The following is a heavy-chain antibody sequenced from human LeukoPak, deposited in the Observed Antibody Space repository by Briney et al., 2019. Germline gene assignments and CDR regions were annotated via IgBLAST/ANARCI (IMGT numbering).Heavy chain of an antibody. Sequence: GESLKISCKGSGYSFTSYWIGWVRQMPGKGLGWMGIIYPGDSDTRYSPSFQGQVTISADKSISTAYLQWSSLKASDTAMYYCARPPGGYSSGWPTGYFDYWGQGTLVTVSS. CDR2: IYPGDSDT. J-gene: IGHJ4*02. CDR1: GYSFTSYW. CDR3: ARPPGGYSSGWPTGYFDY. D-gene: IGHD6-19*01. V-gene: IGHV5-51*01.